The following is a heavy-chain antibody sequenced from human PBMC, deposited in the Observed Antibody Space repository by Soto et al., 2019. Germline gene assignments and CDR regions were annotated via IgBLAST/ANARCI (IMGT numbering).Heavy chain of an antibody. J-gene: IGHJ4*02. CDR1: GGSISSNNW. CDR3: AKIDSSGNDF. V-gene: IGHV4-4*02. CDR2: IHHSEYT. D-gene: IGHD3-22*01. Sequence: GTLSLTCAVSGGSISSNNWWSWVRQPPGKGLEWIAEIHHSEYTNYNPPLKSRVTISVDKSKNQFSLKLTSVTAADTAVYYCAKIDSSGNDFWGQGTLVTVSS.